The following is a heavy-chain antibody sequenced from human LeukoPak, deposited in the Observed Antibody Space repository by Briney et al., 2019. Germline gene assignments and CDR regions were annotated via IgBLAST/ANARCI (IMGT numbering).Heavy chain of an antibody. CDR2: IIPIFGTA. CDR3: AREGYSYEFGY. J-gene: IGHJ4*02. V-gene: IGHV1-69*13. CDR1: GGTFSSYA. D-gene: IGHD5-18*01. Sequence: SVTVSCKASGGTFSSYAISWVRQAPGQGVEWMGGIIPIFGTANCAQKFQGRVTITADESTSTAYMELSSLRSEDTAVYYCAREGYSYEFGYWGQGTLVTVSS.